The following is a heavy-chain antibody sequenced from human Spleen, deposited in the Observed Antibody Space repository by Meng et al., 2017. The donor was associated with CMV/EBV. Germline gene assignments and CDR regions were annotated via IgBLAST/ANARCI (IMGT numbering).Heavy chain of an antibody. D-gene: IGHD3-3*01. CDR1: GFTFSSYG. Sequence: GESLKISCAASGFTFSSYGMHWVRQAPGKGLEWVAFIRYDGSNKYYADSVKGRFTISRDNSKNTLYLQMNSLRAEDTAVYYCARDGSHYDFWSGYSRSLYYYYYGMDVWGQGTTVTVSS. CDR3: ARDGSHYDFWSGYSRSLYYYYYGMDV. CDR2: IRYDGSNK. J-gene: IGHJ6*02. V-gene: IGHV3-30*02.